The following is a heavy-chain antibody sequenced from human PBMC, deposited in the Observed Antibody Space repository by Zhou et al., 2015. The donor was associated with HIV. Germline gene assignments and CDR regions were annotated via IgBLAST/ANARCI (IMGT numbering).Heavy chain of an antibody. CDR3: ARPRGPTTYYYDSARGGGRDAFDI. D-gene: IGHD3-22*01. CDR2: ISAYNGNT. Sequence: QVQLVQSGAEVKKPGASVKVSCKASGYTFTSYGISWVRQAPGQGLEWMGWISAYNGNTNYAQKLQGRVTMTTDTSTSTAYMELRSLRSDDTAVYYCARPRGPTTYYYDSARGGGRDAFDIWGQGTMVTVSS. CDR1: GYTFTSYG. V-gene: IGHV1-18*01. J-gene: IGHJ3*02.